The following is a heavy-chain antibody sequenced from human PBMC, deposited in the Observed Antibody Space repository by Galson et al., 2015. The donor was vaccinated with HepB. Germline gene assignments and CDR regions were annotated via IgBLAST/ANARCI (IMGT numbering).Heavy chain of an antibody. Sequence: LTCTVSGGSISSYYWSWIRQPPGKGLEWIGYIYYSGSTNYNPSLKSRVTISVDTSKNQFSLKLSSVTAADTAVYYCARHYVEYWYFDLWGRGTLVTVSS. D-gene: IGHD3-16*01. CDR2: IYYSGST. J-gene: IGHJ2*01. V-gene: IGHV4-59*08. CDR3: ARHYVEYWYFDL. CDR1: GGSISSYY.